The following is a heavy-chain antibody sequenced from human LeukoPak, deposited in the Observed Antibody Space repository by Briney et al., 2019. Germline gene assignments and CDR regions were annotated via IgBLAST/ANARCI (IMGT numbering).Heavy chain of an antibody. CDR3: AKTHKRYCSGGSCSPSYYYYGMDV. CDR2: IYSGGST. D-gene: IGHD2-15*01. J-gene: IGHJ6*02. Sequence: PGGSLRLSCAASGFTVSSNYMSWVRQAPGKGLEWVSVIYSGGSTYYADSVKGRFTISRDNSKNTLYLQMNSLRAEDTAVYYCAKTHKRYCSGGSCSPSYYYYGMDVWGQGTTVTVSS. CDR1: GFTVSSNY. V-gene: IGHV3-53*01.